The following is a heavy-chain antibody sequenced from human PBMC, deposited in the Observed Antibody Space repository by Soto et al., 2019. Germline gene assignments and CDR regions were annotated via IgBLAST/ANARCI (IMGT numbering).Heavy chain of an antibody. CDR1: GGSINNYY. Sequence: SETLSLTCTVSGGSINNYYWTWIRQPPGKGLEWIGYVYHTGSTNYNPSLKGRVTISIDTSKNQFSLKLNAVTAADTAVYYCARRTDTPNSLDPWGQGTLVTVSS. CDR2: VYHTGST. CDR3: ARRTDTPNSLDP. J-gene: IGHJ5*02. V-gene: IGHV4-59*01. D-gene: IGHD1-1*01.